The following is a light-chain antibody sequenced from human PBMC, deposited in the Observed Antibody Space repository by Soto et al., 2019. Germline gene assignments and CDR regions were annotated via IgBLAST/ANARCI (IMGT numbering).Light chain of an antibody. Sequence: QAVVTQPPSASGTPGQRVTISCSGSSSNIGSNTVNWYQQLPGTAPKLLIYSNNQRPSGVPDRFSGSKSGTSASLAISGLQSEGEADYYCAAWDDSLNGLVFGGGTKVTVL. V-gene: IGLV1-44*01. CDR1: SSNIGSNT. CDR3: AAWDDSLNGLV. J-gene: IGLJ2*01. CDR2: SNN.